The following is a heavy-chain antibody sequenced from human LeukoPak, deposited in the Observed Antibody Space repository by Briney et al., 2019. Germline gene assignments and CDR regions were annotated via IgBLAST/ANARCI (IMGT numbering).Heavy chain of an antibody. CDR3: AREGGYCSSTSCYTKSITIFGVVFGMDV. V-gene: IGHV6-1*01. D-gene: IGHD2-2*02. J-gene: IGHJ6*02. CDR2: TYYRSKWYN. Sequence: SQTLSLTCAISGDSVSSNSAAWNWIRQSPSRGLEWLGRTYYRSKWYNDYAVSVKSRITINPDTSKNQFSLQLNFVTPEDTAVYYCAREGGYCSSTSCYTKSITIFGVVFGMDVWGQGTTVTVSS. CDR1: GDSVSSNSAA.